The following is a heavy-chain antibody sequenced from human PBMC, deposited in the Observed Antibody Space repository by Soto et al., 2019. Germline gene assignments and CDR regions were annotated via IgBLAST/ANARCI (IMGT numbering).Heavy chain of an antibody. V-gene: IGHV1-18*01. CDR1: GYTFSNSG. J-gene: IGHJ6*02. CDR2: INSDNGNT. CDR3: ARDLRITTFGDYYMYHSGMDV. Sequence: ASVKVSCKASGYTFSNSGISWVRQAPGQGLEWLGWINSDNGNTNYAQHLQGRVTLTTDTSTSTAYMDLRSLRSDDTAVYYCARDLRITTFGDYYMYHSGMDVWGPGTTVTVS. D-gene: IGHD3-3*01.